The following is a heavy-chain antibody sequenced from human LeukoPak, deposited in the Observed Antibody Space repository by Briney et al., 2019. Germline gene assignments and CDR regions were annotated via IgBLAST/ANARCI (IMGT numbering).Heavy chain of an antibody. D-gene: IGHD2/OR15-2a*01. Sequence: PGGSLRLSCAASGFTFSSYAMHWVRQAPGKGLEWVAVISYDGSNKYYADSVKGRFTISRDNSKNTLYLQMNSLRAEDTAVYYCAKDHGGTTRIVEGVDVWGKGTTVTVSS. CDR1: GFTFSSYA. CDR2: ISYDGSNK. J-gene: IGHJ6*04. CDR3: AKDHGGTTRIVEGVDV. V-gene: IGHV3-30*04.